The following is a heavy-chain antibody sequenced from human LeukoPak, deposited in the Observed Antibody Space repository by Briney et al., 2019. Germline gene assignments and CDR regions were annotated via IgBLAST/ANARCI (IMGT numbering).Heavy chain of an antibody. J-gene: IGHJ4*02. CDR3: AKDTGQWPIRTFDY. CDR2: ISYSGATK. D-gene: IGHD6-19*01. Sequence: PGGSLRLSCAASGFTFSSYAMTCVRQAPGKGLEWVSGISYSGATKYYADSVKGRFTISRDNSQNTLYLQMSSLRAEDAAVYYCAKDTGQWPIRTFDYWGQGTLVTVSS. V-gene: IGHV3-23*01. CDR1: GFTFSSYA.